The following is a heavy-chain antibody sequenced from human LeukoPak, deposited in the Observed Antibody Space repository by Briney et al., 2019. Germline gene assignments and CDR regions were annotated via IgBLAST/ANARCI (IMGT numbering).Heavy chain of an antibody. CDR3: ARAGYSSGRTLLGY. CDR1: GFTFSSYE. CDR2: ISSSGSTI. D-gene: IGHD6-19*01. Sequence: GGSLRLSCAASGFTFSSYEMNWVRQAPGKGLEWVSYISSSGSTIYYADSVKGRFTISRDNAKNSLYLQMNSLRAEDTAVYYCARAGYSSGRTLLGYWGQGTLVTVSS. V-gene: IGHV3-48*03. J-gene: IGHJ4*02.